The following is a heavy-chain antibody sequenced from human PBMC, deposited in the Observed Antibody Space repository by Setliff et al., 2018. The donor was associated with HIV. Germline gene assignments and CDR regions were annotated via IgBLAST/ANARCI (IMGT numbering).Heavy chain of an antibody. V-gene: IGHV3-7*04. Sequence: ETLSLTCSVSGGSVSSVNYYWSWIRQPPGKGLEWVANINQVESEKNYVDSVKGRFTISRDNAKNSMDLQMNSLRAEDTAVYYCARVDTDMIVGAMDVWGQGTTVTVSS. CDR2: INQVESEK. D-gene: IGHD5-18*01. J-gene: IGHJ6*02. CDR3: ARVDTDMIVGAMDV. CDR1: GGSVSSVNYY.